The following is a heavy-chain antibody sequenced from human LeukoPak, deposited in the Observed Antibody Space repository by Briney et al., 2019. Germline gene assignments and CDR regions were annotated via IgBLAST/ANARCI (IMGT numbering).Heavy chain of an antibody. CDR2: IYPGDSDT. J-gene: IGHJ6*02. CDR1: GYSFTTYW. D-gene: IGHD3-22*01. CDR3: AIPYDTEYYYYGMDV. V-gene: IGHV5-51*01. Sequence: GESLKISCKGSGYSFTTYWIGWVRQMPGKGLEWMGIIYPGDSDTRYSPSFQGQVTISADKSISTAYLQWSSLKASDTAMYYCAIPYDTEYYYYGMDVWGQGTTVTVSS.